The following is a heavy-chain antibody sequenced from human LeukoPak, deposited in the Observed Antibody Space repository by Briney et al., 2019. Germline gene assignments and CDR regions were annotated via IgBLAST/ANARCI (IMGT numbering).Heavy chain of an antibody. Sequence: GGSLRLSCAASGFTFSSYGIHWDRQAPGKGLKWVAFIRYDGSNKYYTDSVKGRFTISRDNSKNKLYLQMNSLRAEDTAVYYCAKGRGWEASYYYYYMDVWGKGTTVTISS. CDR2: IRYDGSNK. V-gene: IGHV3-30*02. D-gene: IGHD1-26*01. CDR1: GFTFSSYG. CDR3: AKGRGWEASYYYYYMDV. J-gene: IGHJ6*03.